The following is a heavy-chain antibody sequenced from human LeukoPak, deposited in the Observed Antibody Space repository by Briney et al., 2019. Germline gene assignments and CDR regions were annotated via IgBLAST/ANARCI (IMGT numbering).Heavy chain of an antibody. J-gene: IGHJ3*02. CDR2: ISGGSIYT. Sequence: GGSLRLSCAASGFTFSDYYMSWIRQAPGKGLEWVSYISGGSIYTNYADSVKGRFTISRDNAKNSLYLQMNSLRAEDTAVYYCARGFGAFDIWGQGTMVTVSS. CDR1: GFTFSDYY. D-gene: IGHD3-16*01. CDR3: ARGFGAFDI. V-gene: IGHV3-11*06.